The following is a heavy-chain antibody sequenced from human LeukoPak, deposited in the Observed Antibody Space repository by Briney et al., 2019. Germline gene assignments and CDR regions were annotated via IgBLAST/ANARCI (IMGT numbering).Heavy chain of an antibody. Sequence: GGSLRLSCAASGFTFSDYYMSWIRQAPGKGLEWVSYISSSGSTIYYADSVKGRFTISRDNAKNSLYLQMNSLRAEDTAVYYCARDLSGWYVVQGYYYGMDVWGQGTTVTVSS. CDR2: ISSSGSTI. D-gene: IGHD6-19*01. J-gene: IGHJ6*02. CDR1: GFTFSDYY. V-gene: IGHV3-11*04. CDR3: ARDLSGWYVVQGYYYGMDV.